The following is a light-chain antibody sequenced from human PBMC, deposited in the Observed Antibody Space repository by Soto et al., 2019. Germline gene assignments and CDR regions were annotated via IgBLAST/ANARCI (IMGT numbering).Light chain of an antibody. CDR1: QSVRSNY. V-gene: IGKV3-20*01. J-gene: IGKJ2*01. CDR2: GAS. Sequence: EIVLTQSPGTLSLSPGERATLSCRASQSVRSNYLAWYQQKPGQAPRLLIYGASSRATGIPDRFSGTGSGTDFTLTISILEPEDFAVYYCQQYGGSPYTFGQGTKLEI. CDR3: QQYGGSPYT.